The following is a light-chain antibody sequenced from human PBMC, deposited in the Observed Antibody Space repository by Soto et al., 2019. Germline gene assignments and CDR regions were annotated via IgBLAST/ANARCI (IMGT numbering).Light chain of an antibody. CDR3: MQPLHSPQT. CDR2: LGS. V-gene: IGKV2-28*01. CDR1: QSLLHSNGKTY. J-gene: IGKJ2*01. Sequence: DIVMTQSPLSLPVTPGEPASISCRSSQSLLHSNGKTYLDWYLQKPGQSPQLLIYLGSTRASGVPDRFSGSGSGKDFTLKISRVEAEDVGVYYCMQPLHSPQTFGQGTRLEIK.